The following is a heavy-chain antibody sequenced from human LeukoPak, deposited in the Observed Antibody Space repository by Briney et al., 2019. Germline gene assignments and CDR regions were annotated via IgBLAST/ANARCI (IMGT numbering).Heavy chain of an antibody. D-gene: IGHD6-13*01. J-gene: IGHJ4*02. Sequence: SVKVSCKASGGTFSSYAISWVRQAPGQGLEWMGRIIPILGIANYAQKFQGRVTITADKSTSTAYMELSSLRSEDTAVYYCARGAAAGTFDYWGQGTLVTVSS. CDR2: IIPILGIA. V-gene: IGHV1-69*04. CDR3: ARGAAAGTFDY. CDR1: GGTFSSYA.